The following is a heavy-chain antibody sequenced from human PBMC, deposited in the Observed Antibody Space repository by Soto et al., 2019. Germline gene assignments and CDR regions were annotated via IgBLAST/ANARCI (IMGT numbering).Heavy chain of an antibody. D-gene: IGHD6-19*01. Sequence: GGSLRLSWAAAGFTFSSYGLRWVRQAPGKGLEWVSVISGSGGSTYYADSVKGRFTISRDNSKNTLYLQMNSLRAEDTAVYYCATKLKPQSLVPLYFDYWGQGTLVTVSS. CDR3: ATKLKPQSLVPLYFDY. CDR2: ISGSGGST. J-gene: IGHJ4*02. CDR1: GFTFSSYG. V-gene: IGHV3-23*01.